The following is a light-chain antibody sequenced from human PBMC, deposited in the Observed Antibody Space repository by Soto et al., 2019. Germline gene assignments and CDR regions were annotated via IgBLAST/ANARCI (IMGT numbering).Light chain of an antibody. CDR3: HQHNGNPYT. V-gene: IGKV1-5*03. Sequence: DIQMTQSPSTLSASVGDRVTITCRASHSISRWLAWYQQKPGNAPKVLIYKASNIEAGVAPRFSGSGSETEFTLTISSMQPDDDATSYCHQHNGNPYTFGQGTMVEI. CDR1: HSISRW. J-gene: IGKJ2*01. CDR2: KAS.